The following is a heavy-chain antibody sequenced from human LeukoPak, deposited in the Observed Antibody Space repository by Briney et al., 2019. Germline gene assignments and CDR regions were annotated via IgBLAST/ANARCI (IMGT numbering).Heavy chain of an antibody. CDR2: IYTSGST. Sequence: PSETLSLTCTVSGGSISSGSYFWSWSRQPAGKGLEWIGRIYTSGSTDYNPSLQSRVTMSVDTSKNQFSLKLNSVTAADTAVYYCARDQQLSHCGGDCYPANWGQGTLVTVSS. CDR1: GGSISSGSYF. J-gene: IGHJ4*02. V-gene: IGHV4-61*02. D-gene: IGHD2-21*02. CDR3: ARDQQLSHCGGDCYPAN.